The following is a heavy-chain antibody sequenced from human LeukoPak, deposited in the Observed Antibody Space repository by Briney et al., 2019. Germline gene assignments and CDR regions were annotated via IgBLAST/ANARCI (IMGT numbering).Heavy chain of an antibody. CDR1: GLTFVIFA. CDR3: AKDPRRYSSSAGWFDP. D-gene: IGHD6-6*01. J-gene: IGHJ5*02. Sequence: GRSLRLSCAASGLTFVIFAINGVRKAPGKGLEWASGISWNSGSIGYADSVKGRFTISRDNAKNSLYLQMNSLRAEDTALYYCAKDPRRYSSSAGWFDPWGQGTLVTVSS. CDR2: ISWNSGSI. V-gene: IGHV3-9*01.